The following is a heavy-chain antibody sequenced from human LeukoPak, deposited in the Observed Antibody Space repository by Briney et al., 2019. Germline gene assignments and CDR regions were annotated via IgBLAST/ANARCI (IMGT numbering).Heavy chain of an antibody. J-gene: IGHJ4*02. CDR2: IFGIGATT. V-gene: IGHV3-23*01. CDR1: VFTFSNYA. Sequence: GGSLRLSCVASVFTFSNYAMSWVRQAPGKGLEWVSAIFGIGATTYYADSVKGRFTISRDNSKNTLFLQMNSLRAEDTAVYYCAKWGDYDILTGYYDSDYWGQGALVTVSS. CDR3: AKWGDYDILTGYYDSDY. D-gene: IGHD3-9*01.